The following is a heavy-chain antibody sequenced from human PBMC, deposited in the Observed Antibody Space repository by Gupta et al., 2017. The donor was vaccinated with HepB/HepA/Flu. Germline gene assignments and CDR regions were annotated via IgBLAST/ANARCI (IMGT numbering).Heavy chain of an antibody. D-gene: IGHD4-17*01. CDR1: SFAFSTSY. V-gene: IGHV3-74*03. CDR2: INPDGSST. CDR3: ATVTSGC. Sequence: EMQLVESGGGFVPRGGALRQSCEAASFAFSTSYLQWVRQAPGKGLVWVSRINPDGSSTTYAESVKGRFTISRDNAKNTLYLQMNSLGDDDTAVYYCATVTSGCWGQGTLVTVSS. J-gene: IGHJ4*02.